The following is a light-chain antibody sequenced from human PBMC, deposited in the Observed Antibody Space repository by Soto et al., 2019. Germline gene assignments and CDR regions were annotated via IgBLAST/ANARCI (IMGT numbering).Light chain of an antibody. J-gene: IGLJ1*01. V-gene: IGLV1-44*01. CDR2: SNN. CDR1: SSNIGTNT. CDR3: AAWDDSLNEV. Sequence: QSVLTQAPSASGTPGPRVTISCSGSSSNIGTNTVNWYQQLPGTAPKLLIYSNNQRPSAVPDRFSGSKSGTSASLAISWLQSEDEADYYCAAWDDSLNEVFGTGTKVTVL.